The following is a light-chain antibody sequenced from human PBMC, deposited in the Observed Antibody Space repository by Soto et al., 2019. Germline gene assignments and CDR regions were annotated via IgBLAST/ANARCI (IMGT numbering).Light chain of an antibody. CDR2: KAS. J-gene: IGKJ1*01. CDR3: QQYASSWT. CDR1: QNINMW. V-gene: IGKV1-5*03. Sequence: DIQMTQSPSILPASIGDRVTITCRASQNINMWLAWYQQKPGEGPRLLIYKASISQTGVPSRFSGSGSGTEFTLTLSSLQPDDFETYYCQQYASSWTFGQGTKVDIK.